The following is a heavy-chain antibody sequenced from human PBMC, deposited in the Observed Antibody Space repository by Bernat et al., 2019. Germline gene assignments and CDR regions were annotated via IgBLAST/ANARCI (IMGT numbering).Heavy chain of an antibody. CDR1: GFTFSSYG. Sequence: QVQLVESGGGVVQPGRSLRLSCAASGFTFSSYGIHWVRQAPDKGLEWVAVISYDGRNKYYADSVKGRLTISRDNSQNTLYLQMNSLTAEDTAVYFCAKDRGVVVPAAVPGGFDYWGQGTLVTVSS. V-gene: IGHV3-30*18. D-gene: IGHD2-2*01. CDR2: ISYDGRNK. CDR3: AKDRGVVVPAAVPGGFDY. J-gene: IGHJ4*02.